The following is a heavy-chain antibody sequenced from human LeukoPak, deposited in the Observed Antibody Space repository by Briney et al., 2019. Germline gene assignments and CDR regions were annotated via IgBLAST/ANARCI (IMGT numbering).Heavy chain of an antibody. V-gene: IGHV4-34*01. D-gene: IGHD3-16*01. CDR3: ARRVGVAYMGSHGSFDY. CDR2: INHSGST. J-gene: IGHJ4*02. Sequence: SETLSLTCAVYGGSFSGYYWSWIRQPPGKGLEWIGEINHSGSTNYNPSLKSRVTISVDTSKNQFSLKLSSVTAADTAVYYCARRVGVAYMGSHGSFDYWGQGTLVTVSS. CDR1: GGSFSGYY.